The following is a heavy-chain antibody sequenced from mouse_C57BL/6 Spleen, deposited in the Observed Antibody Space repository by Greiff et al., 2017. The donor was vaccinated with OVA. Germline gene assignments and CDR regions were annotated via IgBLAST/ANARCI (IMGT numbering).Heavy chain of an antibody. CDR1: GYAFSSYW. Sequence: QVQLQQSGAELVKPGASVKISCKASGYAFSSYWMNWVKQRPGKGLEWIGQIYPGDGDTNYNGKFKGKATLTADKSSSTAYMQLSSLTSEDSAVYFCARGFCTTTVVRFDYWGQGTTLTVSS. D-gene: IGHD1-1*01. CDR2: IYPGDGDT. V-gene: IGHV1-80*01. J-gene: IGHJ2*01. CDR3: ARGFCTTTVVRFDY.